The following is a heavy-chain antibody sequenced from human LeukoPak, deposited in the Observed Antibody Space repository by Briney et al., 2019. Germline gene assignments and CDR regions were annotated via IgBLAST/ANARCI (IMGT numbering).Heavy chain of an antibody. Sequence: GGSLRLSCAVSGFTFSSYSMNWVRQAPGKGLEWVSAISGSGGSTYYADSVKGRFTISRDNSKNTLYLQMNSLRAEDTAVYYCAKADDYSNNAFDIWGQGTMVTVSS. V-gene: IGHV3-23*01. CDR2: ISGSGGST. CDR3: AKADDYSNNAFDI. J-gene: IGHJ3*02. CDR1: GFTFSSYS. D-gene: IGHD4-11*01.